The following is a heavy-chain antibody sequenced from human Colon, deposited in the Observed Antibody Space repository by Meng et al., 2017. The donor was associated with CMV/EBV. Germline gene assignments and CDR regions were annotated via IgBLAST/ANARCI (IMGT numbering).Heavy chain of an antibody. Sequence: SVKVSCKTSGGTFSSYVFNWVRQAPGQGLEWMGGIIPSLGVATYAQMLQGRVTIIAEKSTGTVYMELTSLTFDDTAKNQFSLRLTSVTAADTAVYYCAAQRKESCASTSCPLHFWGQGTLVTVSS. CDR2: IIPSLGVA. V-gene: IGHV1-69*10. D-gene: IGHD2-2*01. CDR1: GGTFSSYV. J-gene: IGHJ4*02. CDR3: SLRLTSVTAADTAVYYCAAQRKESCASTSCPLHF.